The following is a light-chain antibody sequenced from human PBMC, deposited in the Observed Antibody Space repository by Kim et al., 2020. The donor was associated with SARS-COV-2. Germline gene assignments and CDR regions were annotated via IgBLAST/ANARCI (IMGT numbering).Light chain of an antibody. Sequence: DIQMTQSPSSLSASAGDRVTITCQASQDIRNYLHWFQQKPGKAPKLLIYDASNLETGVPSRFSGSGSGTDFTFTITSLQPEDVATYYRQYYDSLPVTFGGGTKVEI. V-gene: IGKV1-33*01. CDR2: DAS. J-gene: IGKJ4*02. CDR1: QDIRNY. CDR3: QYYDSLPVT.